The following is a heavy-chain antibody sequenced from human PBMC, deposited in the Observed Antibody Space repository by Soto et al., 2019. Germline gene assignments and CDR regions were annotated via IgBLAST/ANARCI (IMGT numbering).Heavy chain of an antibody. D-gene: IGHD6-13*01. CDR3: ASRDSSSWSDYYYYYGMDV. CDR2: IYYSGST. Sequence: NPSETLSLTCTVSGGSISSSSYYWGWIRQPPGKGLEWIGSIYYSGSTYYNPSLKSRVTISVDTSKNQFSLKLSSVTAADTAVYYCASRDSSSWSDYYYYYGMDVWGQGTTVTVSS. V-gene: IGHV4-39*01. J-gene: IGHJ6*02. CDR1: GGSISSSSYY.